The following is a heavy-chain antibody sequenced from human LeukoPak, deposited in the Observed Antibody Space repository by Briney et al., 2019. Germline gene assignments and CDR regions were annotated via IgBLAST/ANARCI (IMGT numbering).Heavy chain of an antibody. CDR3: ASRARGFVSRRFGELSY. J-gene: IGHJ4*02. V-gene: IGHV1-69*01. Sequence: SVTVSCKASGGTFSSYAISWVRQAPGQGLEWMGGIIPIFGTANYAQKFQGRVTITADESTSTAYMELSSLRSEDTAVYYCASRARGFVSRRFGELSYGGQGTLVTVSS. D-gene: IGHD3-10*01. CDR2: IIPIFGTA. CDR1: GGTFSSYA.